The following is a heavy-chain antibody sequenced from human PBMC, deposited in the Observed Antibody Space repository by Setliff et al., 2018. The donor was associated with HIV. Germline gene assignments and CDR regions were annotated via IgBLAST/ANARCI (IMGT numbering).Heavy chain of an antibody. CDR3: AREGEVLRYFDWFQYGMDV. Sequence: ASVKVSCKASGYTFTSYGISWVRQAPGQGLEWMGWISACNGNTNYAQKLQGRVTMTTDTSTSTAYMELRSLRSDDTAVYYCAREGEVLRYFDWFQYGMDVWGQGTTVTVSS. D-gene: IGHD3-9*01. CDR2: ISACNGNT. CDR1: GYTFTSYG. V-gene: IGHV1-18*01. J-gene: IGHJ6*02.